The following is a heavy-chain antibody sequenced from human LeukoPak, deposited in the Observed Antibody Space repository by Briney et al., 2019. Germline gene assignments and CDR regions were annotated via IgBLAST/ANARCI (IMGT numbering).Heavy chain of an antibody. D-gene: IGHD2-2*01. V-gene: IGHV3-30-3*01. CDR3: ARAGLYSTSGLEY. J-gene: IGHJ4*02. CDR2: ISYDGSNK. Sequence: GGSLRLSCAASGFTFSSYAMHWVRQAPGKGLEWVAVISYDGSNKYYADSVKGRFTISRDNSKNTLYLQMNSLRADDTAVYYCARAGLYSTSGLEYWGQGTLVTVSS. CDR1: GFTFSSYA.